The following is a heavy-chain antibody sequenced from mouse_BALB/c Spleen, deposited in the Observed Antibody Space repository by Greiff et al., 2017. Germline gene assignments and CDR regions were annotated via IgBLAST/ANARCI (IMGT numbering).Heavy chain of an antibody. V-gene: IGHV5-6-5*01. D-gene: IGHD2-4*01. CDR3: ARGRGLRPYFDY. Sequence: EVQLVESGGGLVKPGGSLRLSCAASGFTFSSYAMSWVRQTPEKRLEWVASISSGGSTYYPDSVKGRFTISRDNARNILYLQMSSLRSEDTAMYYCARGRGLRPYFDYWGQGTTLTVSS. CDR1: GFTFSSYA. J-gene: IGHJ2*01. CDR2: ISSGGST.